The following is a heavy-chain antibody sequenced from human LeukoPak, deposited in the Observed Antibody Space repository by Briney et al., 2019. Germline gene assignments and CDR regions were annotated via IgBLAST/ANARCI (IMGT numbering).Heavy chain of an antibody. V-gene: IGHV3-23*01. CDR1: GFTFSTYV. J-gene: IGHJ4*02. D-gene: IGHD3-3*01. CDR2: ISVGAEYI. CDR3: ASGPPFLKYFEY. Sequence: GGSLRLSCAASGFTFSTYVMNWFRQAPGKGLEWVSTISVGAEYIFYADSVKGRFTISRDDSNNALYLQMHSLRAEDTALYYCASGPPFLKYFEYWGQGTLVAVSS.